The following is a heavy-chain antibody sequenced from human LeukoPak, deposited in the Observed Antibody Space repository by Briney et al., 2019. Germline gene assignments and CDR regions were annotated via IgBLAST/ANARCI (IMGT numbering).Heavy chain of an antibody. D-gene: IGHD3-3*01. Sequence: AGGSLRLSCAASGFTFSDYYMSWVRQAPGKGLEWVSVIYSGGSTYYADSVKGRFTISRDNSKNTLYLQMNSLRAEDTAVYYCAKERRIFGTRYWDYWGQGTLVTVSS. CDR2: IYSGGST. V-gene: IGHV3-53*01. CDR1: GFTFSDYY. J-gene: IGHJ4*02. CDR3: AKERRIFGTRYWDY.